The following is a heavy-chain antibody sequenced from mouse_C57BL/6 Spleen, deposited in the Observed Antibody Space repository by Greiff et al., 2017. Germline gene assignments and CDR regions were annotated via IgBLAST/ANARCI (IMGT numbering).Heavy chain of an antibody. CDR2: INPGSGGT. CDR1: GYAFTNYL. CDR3: ARSGYYYGSSY. V-gene: IGHV1-54*01. Sequence: VKLQESGAELVRPGTSVKVSCKASGYAFTNYLIEWVKQRPGQGLEWIGVINPGSGGTNYNEKFKGKATLTADKSSSTAYMQLSSLTSEDSAVYFCARSGYYYGSSYWGQGTTLTGSS. D-gene: IGHD1-1*01. J-gene: IGHJ2*01.